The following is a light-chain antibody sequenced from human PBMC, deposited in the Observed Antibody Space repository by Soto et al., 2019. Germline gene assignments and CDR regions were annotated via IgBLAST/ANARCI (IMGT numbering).Light chain of an antibody. CDR2: GAS. Sequence: EIVLTQSPGTLSLSPGERATLSCRASQSVTSSYLTWYQQKPGQAPRLLIYGASTRAAGIPDRFSGSGSGTDVTLTISSLEPEDFAVYYCQQYGKLPITFGQGTRLEIK. CDR1: QSVTSSY. V-gene: IGKV3-20*01. J-gene: IGKJ5*01. CDR3: QQYGKLPIT.